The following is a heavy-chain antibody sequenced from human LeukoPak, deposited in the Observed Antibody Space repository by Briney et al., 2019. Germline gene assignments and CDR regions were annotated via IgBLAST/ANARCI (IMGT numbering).Heavy chain of an antibody. CDR3: ARGRTGYGSGSCPPYFDY. CDR1: GFTFSSYA. J-gene: IGHJ4*02. D-gene: IGHD3-10*01. Sequence: GRSLRLSCAASGFTFSSYAMHWVRQAPGKGQEWVAVISYDGSNKYYADSVKGRFTISRDNSKNTLYLQMNSLRAEDTAVYYCARGRTGYGSGSCPPYFDYWGQGTLVTVSS. V-gene: IGHV3-30*04. CDR2: ISYDGSNK.